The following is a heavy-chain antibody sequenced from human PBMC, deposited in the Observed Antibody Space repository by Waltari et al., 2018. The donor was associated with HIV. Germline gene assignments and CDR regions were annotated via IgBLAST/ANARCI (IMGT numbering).Heavy chain of an antibody. CDR1: GYRFIASY. D-gene: IGHD3-16*01. CDR2: INPKSGVT. J-gene: IGHJ2*01. Sequence: QVQLVQSGAEVKMPGASVRVSCTASGYRFIASYVIWVRQVPVQGLQWMGRINPKSGVTNNPQKFQGRVSMTRDTSISTAYLEVTTLRSDDTAVYYCARGFFQNDLRGLFDLWGRGTLVTVSS. CDR3: ARGFFQNDLRGLFDL. V-gene: IGHV1-2*06.